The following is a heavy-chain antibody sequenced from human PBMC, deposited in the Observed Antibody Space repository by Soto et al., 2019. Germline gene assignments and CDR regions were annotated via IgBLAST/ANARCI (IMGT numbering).Heavy chain of an antibody. V-gene: IGHV4-59*11. Sequence: QVQLQESGAGLVKPSETLSLTCTVAGGSLTDHYWNWFRQSPGKGLHWIGYVYYSGGTNYNPSLKSRVTMSVDTSKNQFSLNLRSVTAADTAVYYCARGNDLKSSTFDIWGQGTMVSVSS. CDR3: ARGNDLKSSTFDI. CDR2: VYYSGGT. D-gene: IGHD3-16*01. J-gene: IGHJ3*02. CDR1: GGSLTDHY.